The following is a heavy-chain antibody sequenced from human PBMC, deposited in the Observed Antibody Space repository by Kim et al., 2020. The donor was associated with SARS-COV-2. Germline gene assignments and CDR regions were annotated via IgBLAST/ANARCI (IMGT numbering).Heavy chain of an antibody. J-gene: IGHJ5*02. CDR2: IYYRGTT. CDR3: ARGPAARGNWFDP. CDR1: SGSVSPHY. Sequence: SETLFLTCTVSSGSVSPHYWSWIRQPPGKGLEWIGYIYYRGTTNYNPSLESRVSISVDTSQNQISLKLTSVTAADTAIYYCARGPAARGNWFDPWGRGTLVTVSS. V-gene: IGHV4-59*02. D-gene: IGHD2-2*01.